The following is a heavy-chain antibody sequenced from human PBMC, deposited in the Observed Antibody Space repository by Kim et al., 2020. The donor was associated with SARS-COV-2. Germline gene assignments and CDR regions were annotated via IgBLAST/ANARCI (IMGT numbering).Heavy chain of an antibody. V-gene: IGHV4-59*01. CDR2: IYYSGST. CDR1: GGSISSYY. CDR3: AREEEGYCSGGSCLYGMDV. Sequence: SETLSLTCTVSGGSISSYYWSWIRQPPGKGLEWIGYIYYSGSTNYNPSLKSRVTISVDTSKNQFSLKLSSVTAADTAVYYCAREEEGYCSGGSCLYGMDVWGQGTTVTVSS. D-gene: IGHD2-15*01. J-gene: IGHJ6*02.